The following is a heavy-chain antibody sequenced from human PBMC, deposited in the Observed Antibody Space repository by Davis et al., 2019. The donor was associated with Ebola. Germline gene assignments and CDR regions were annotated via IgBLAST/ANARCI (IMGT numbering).Heavy chain of an antibody. CDR1: RYTFTDHY. Sequence: SVQVSCQASRYTFTDHYMHWVRQAPGQGLEWMGWINPNSCGTNYAQQFQGWVTMTRDTSISTAYMELSRLRSDDPAVYYCARDLVPAATVGYYYGMDVWGQGTTVTVSS. CDR2: INPNSCGT. CDR3: ARDLVPAATVGYYYGMDV. D-gene: IGHD2-2*01. V-gene: IGHV1-2*04. J-gene: IGHJ6*02.